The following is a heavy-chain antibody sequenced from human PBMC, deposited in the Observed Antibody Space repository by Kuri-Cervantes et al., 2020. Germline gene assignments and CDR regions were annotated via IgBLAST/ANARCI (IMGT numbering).Heavy chain of an antibody. Sequence: SETLSLTCTVSGGSISSSSYCWGWIRQPPGKGLEWIGNIYYSGSTNYNPSLKSRVTIAIDTSENQFSLKLTSVTAADTAVYYCARAFGSGTPSDYWGQGTLVTVSS. V-gene: IGHV4-39*07. D-gene: IGHD1-14*01. CDR3: ARAFGSGTPSDY. CDR2: IYYSGST. CDR1: GGSISSSSYC. J-gene: IGHJ4*02.